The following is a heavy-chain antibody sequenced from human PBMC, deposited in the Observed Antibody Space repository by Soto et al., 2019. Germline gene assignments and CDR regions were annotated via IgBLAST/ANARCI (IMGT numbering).Heavy chain of an antibody. CDR2: IIPIFGTA. V-gene: IGHV1-69*01. Sequence: QVQLVQSGAEVKKPGSSVKVSCKASGGTFSSYAISWVRQAPGQGLEWMGGIIPIFGTANYAQKFQGRVTITADESTSTAYMGLSSLRSEDTAVYYCARGRDRGYSYAYYYYYGMDVWGQGTTVTVSS. J-gene: IGHJ6*02. CDR1: GGTFSSYA. CDR3: ARGRDRGYSYAYYYYYGMDV. D-gene: IGHD5-18*01.